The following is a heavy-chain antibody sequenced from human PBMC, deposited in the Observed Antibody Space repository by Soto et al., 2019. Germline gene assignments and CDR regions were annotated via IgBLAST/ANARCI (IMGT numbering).Heavy chain of an antibody. Sequence: QVQLVESGGGVVQPGGSLRLSCTTSGFTFNTYGMHWVRQAPGKGLEWVAIIRYDGSNKYYADSVKGRFTISRDNSKNTLYLQMNSLRAEDTALYYCARSDCTGAYCYSWPFNYGVAVWGQGTTVTVSS. D-gene: IGHD2-21*02. CDR1: GFTFNTYG. J-gene: IGHJ6*02. V-gene: IGHV3-33*08. CDR3: ARSDCTGAYCYSWPFNYGVAV. CDR2: IRYDGSNK.